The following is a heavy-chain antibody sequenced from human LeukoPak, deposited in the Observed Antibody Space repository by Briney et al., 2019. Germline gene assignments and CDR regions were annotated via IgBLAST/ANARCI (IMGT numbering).Heavy chain of an antibody. Sequence: PGGSLRLSCAASGFTFSNYGMTWVRQAPGKGLEWVSSIGGSGGTTYYADSVKGRFTISRDNTKNTLYLQMSSLRAEDTAEYYCGILAAGGTVYWGQGTLVTVSS. J-gene: IGHJ4*02. D-gene: IGHD6-13*01. CDR3: GILAAGGTVY. CDR1: GFTFSNYG. V-gene: IGHV3-23*01. CDR2: IGGSGGTT.